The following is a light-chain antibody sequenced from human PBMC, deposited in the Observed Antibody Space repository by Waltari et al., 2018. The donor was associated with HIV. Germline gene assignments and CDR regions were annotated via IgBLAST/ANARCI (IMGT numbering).Light chain of an antibody. CDR2: GVT. CDR1: ISDIGLHYF. CDR3: SSLTLTHTVA. J-gene: IGLJ3*02. V-gene: IGLV2-14*01. Sequence: QSALTQPASVSGSPGQSITISCPGTISDIGLHYFVSWYPQYPGKAPQLILFGVTSRPTGVTSRFSGSKSGNTASLTISGLQAEDEADYYCSSLTLTHTVAFGGGTKVTV.